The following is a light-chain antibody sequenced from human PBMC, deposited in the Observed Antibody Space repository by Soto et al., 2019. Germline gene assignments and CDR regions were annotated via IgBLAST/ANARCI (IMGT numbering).Light chain of an antibody. CDR3: QQYNTCSPYT. CDR2: KAS. J-gene: IGKJ2*01. Sequence: DIQMTQSPSTLSSSVGDRVTLTCRASQSVSDWLAWYQQKPGKAPKVLIYKASNLESGVTSSFSGSGSGTKFILTISSRQPDDSATYYCQQYNTCSPYTFGQGTKLEIK. CDR1: QSVSDW. V-gene: IGKV1-5*03.